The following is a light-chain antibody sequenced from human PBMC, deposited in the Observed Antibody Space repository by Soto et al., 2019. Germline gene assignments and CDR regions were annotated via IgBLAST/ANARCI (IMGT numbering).Light chain of an antibody. CDR2: DND. CDR3: GTWDTSLSAPFV. V-gene: IGLV1-51*01. CDR1: SSNIGSND. Sequence: QSVLTQPRSVSGSPGQAVTISCTGGSSNIGSNDVSWYQHVPGTAPKLLIYDNDKRPSGIPDRFSGSKSGTSATLGITGLQTGDDADYYCGTWDTSLSAPFVFGTGTKVTVL. J-gene: IGLJ1*01.